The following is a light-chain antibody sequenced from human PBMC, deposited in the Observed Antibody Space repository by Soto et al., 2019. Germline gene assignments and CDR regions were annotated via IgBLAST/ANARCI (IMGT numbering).Light chain of an antibody. CDR3: SSYAGINNWG. V-gene: IGLV2-8*01. Sequence: QSVLTQPPSASGSLGQSVTISCTGSNNDVGDHNYVSWYQQHPGKAPRLMIYEVRKRPSGVPDRFSGSKSGNTAALTVSGLQAEDDADYYCSSYAGINNWGFGGGTKLTVL. CDR1: NNDVGDHNY. J-gene: IGLJ2*01. CDR2: EVR.